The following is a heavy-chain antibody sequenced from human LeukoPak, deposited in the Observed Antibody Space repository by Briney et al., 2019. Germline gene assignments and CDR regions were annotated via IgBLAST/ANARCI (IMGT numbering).Heavy chain of an antibody. CDR2: IYYSGST. J-gene: IGHJ5*02. CDR3: AREVPIVWGSYLKNWFDP. Sequence: SETLSLTCTVSGGSISSYYWSWIRQPPGKGLEWIGYIYYSGSTNYNPSLKSRVTISVDTSKNQFSLKLSSVTAADTAVYYCAREVPIVWGSYLKNWFDPWGQGTLVTVSS. V-gene: IGHV4-59*12. D-gene: IGHD3-16*02. CDR1: GGSISSYY.